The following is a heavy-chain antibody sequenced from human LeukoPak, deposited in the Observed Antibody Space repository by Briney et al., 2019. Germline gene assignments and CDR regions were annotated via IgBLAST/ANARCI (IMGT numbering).Heavy chain of an antibody. CDR1: GYSISSGYY. Sequence: PSETPSLTCTVSGYSISSGYYWGWIRQPPGKGLEWIGSIYHSGSTYYNPSLKSRVTISVDTSKNQFSLKLSSVTAADTAVYYCARDVGATPGWFDPWGQGTLVTVSS. CDR2: IYHSGST. J-gene: IGHJ5*02. V-gene: IGHV4-38-2*02. CDR3: ARDVGATPGWFDP. D-gene: IGHD1-26*01.